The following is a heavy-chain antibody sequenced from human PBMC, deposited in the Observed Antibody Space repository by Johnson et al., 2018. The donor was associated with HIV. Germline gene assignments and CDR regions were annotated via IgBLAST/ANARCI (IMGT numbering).Heavy chain of an antibody. CDR3: AIGRGEFPRHAFDI. CDR2: IYSGGNT. V-gene: IGHV3-53*01. D-gene: IGHD3-10*01. CDR1: GFTVSSNY. J-gene: IGHJ3*02. Sequence: VQLVESGGGLIQPGGSLRLSCAASGFTVSSNYMSWVRQAPGKGLEWVSVIYSGGNTYYTDSVQGRFTISRDNSKNTLYLQMNSLRAEDTAVYYCAIGRGEFPRHAFDIWGQGTMVTVSS.